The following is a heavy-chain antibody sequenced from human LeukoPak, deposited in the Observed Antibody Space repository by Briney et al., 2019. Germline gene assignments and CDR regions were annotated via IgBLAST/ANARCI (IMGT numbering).Heavy chain of an antibody. D-gene: IGHD5-12*01. CDR1: GWSFSCYF. CDR2: INHSGTI. Sequence: SETLSLTCAVYGWSFSCYFWSWIRQPPGKGLEWIGEINHSGTINYNPSLKSRVTISVDTSKNHFSLKLSSVTAADTAVYYCAMGWSGYSAWGQGILVTVSS. V-gene: IGHV4-34*01. J-gene: IGHJ5*02. CDR3: AMGWSGYSA.